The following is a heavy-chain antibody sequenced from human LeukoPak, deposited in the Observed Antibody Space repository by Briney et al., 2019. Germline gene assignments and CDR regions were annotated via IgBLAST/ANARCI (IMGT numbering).Heavy chain of an antibody. Sequence: SETLSLTCTVSGGSISSYYWSWIRQPPGKGLEWIGYIYYSGSTNYNPSLKSRVTISVDTSKNQFSLKLSSVTAADTAVYYCAKLDPVIRLGFGYWGQGTLVTVSS. J-gene: IGHJ4*02. CDR1: GGSISSYY. CDR2: IYYSGST. V-gene: IGHV4-59*12. D-gene: IGHD2/OR15-2a*01. CDR3: AKLDPVIRLGFGY.